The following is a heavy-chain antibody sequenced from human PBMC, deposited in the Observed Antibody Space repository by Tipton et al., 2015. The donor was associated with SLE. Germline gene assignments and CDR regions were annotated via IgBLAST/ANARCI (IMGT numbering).Heavy chain of an antibody. CDR2: IHASGSSGST. CDR3: ARADPSWVSFVY. V-gene: IGHV4-61*02. D-gene: IGHD2-8*01. Sequence: TLSLTCTVSGGSISSGGHYWSWIRQPAGKGLEWIGRIHASGSSGSTEYNPSLKSRVSMSLDTSKNQFSLKLSSVTAADTAVYYFARADPSWVSFVYWGQGTLVTVSS. CDR1: GGSISSGGHY. J-gene: IGHJ4*02.